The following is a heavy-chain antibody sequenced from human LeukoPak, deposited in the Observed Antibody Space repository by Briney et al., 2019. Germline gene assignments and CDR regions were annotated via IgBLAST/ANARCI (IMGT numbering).Heavy chain of an antibody. CDR3: AKDHSIAAAGYYFDY. V-gene: IGHV3-30*18. Sequence: PGRSLRLSCAASGFTFSNSGMHWVRQAPGKGLEWVAVISYDGRNKYYTDSVKGRFTISRDNSKNTVYLQMNSLRAEDTAVHYCAKDHSIAAAGYYFDYWGQGTLVTVSS. CDR1: GFTFSNSG. J-gene: IGHJ4*02. CDR2: ISYDGRNK. D-gene: IGHD6-25*01.